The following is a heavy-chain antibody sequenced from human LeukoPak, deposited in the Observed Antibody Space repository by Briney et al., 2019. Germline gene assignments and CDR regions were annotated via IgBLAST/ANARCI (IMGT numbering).Heavy chain of an antibody. J-gene: IGHJ4*02. Sequence: GGSLRLSCAASGFTFSSYAMPWVRQAPGKGLEYVSGISSTGNSTYYANSVKGRFTISRDNSKSTLYLQMGSLRAEDMAVYYCARGEVKGYCSSTSCSTHLDYWGQGTLVTVSS. D-gene: IGHD2-2*01. V-gene: IGHV3-64*01. CDR2: ISSTGNST. CDR3: ARGEVKGYCSSTSCSTHLDY. CDR1: GFTFSSYA.